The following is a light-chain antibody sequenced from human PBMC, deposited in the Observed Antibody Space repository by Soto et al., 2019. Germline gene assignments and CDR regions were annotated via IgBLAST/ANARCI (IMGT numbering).Light chain of an antibody. V-gene: IGKV3-20*01. CDR3: QQYATSPRT. CDR2: GAS. Sequence: EIVLTQSPGTLSLSPGERATLFCRASQNVYINFIAWYQQKPGQAPRLLIYGASTRATGIPDRFSGSGSGTDFTLTISRLDPEDFAVFFCQQYATSPRTFGQGTKVEIK. CDR1: QNVYINF. J-gene: IGKJ1*01.